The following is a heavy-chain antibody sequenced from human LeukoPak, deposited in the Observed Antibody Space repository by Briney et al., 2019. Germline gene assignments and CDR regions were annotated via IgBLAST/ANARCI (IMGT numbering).Heavy chain of an antibody. V-gene: IGHV1-69*04. CDR3: ARIDGYNPPDY. J-gene: IGHJ4*02. CDR2: IIPILGIA. CDR1: GGTFSSYA. Sequence: SVKVSCKASGGTFSSYATSWVRQAPGQGLEWMGRIIPILGIANYAQKFQGRVTITADKSTSTAYMELSSLRSEDTAVYYCARIDGYNPPDYWGQGTLVTVSS. D-gene: IGHD5-12*01.